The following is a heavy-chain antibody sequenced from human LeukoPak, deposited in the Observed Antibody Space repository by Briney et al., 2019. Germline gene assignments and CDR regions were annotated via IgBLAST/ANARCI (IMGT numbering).Heavy chain of an antibody. J-gene: IGHJ4*02. V-gene: IGHV1-2*02. CDR1: GYTFTDSY. CDR3: ARALLSSRTLGPGGYFDH. CDR2: VNPNTGGT. Sequence: ASVKVSCKVSGYTFTDSYIHWVRQAPGQGLEWMGWVNPNTGGTNYAPSFHGRVAMTRDTSISTAYMELRGLKSDDAAVYYCARALLSSRTLGPGGYFDHWGQGALVSVSS. D-gene: IGHD2-15*01.